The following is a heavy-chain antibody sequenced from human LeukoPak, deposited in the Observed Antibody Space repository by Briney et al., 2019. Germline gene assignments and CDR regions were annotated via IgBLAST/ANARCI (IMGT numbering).Heavy chain of an antibody. CDR1: GYTFTSYD. CDR3: ARDTEYYDFWSGYLNAAYDY. V-gene: IGHV1-2*06. D-gene: IGHD3-3*01. J-gene: IGHJ4*02. Sequence: ASVKVSCKASGYTFTSYDINWVRQAPGQGLEWMGRINPNSGGTNYAQKFQGRVTMTRDTSISTAYMELSRLRSDDTAVYYCARDTEYYDFWSGYLNAAYDYWGQGTLVTVSS. CDR2: INPNSGGT.